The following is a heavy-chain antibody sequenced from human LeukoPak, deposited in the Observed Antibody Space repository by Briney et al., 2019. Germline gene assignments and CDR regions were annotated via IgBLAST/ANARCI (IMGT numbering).Heavy chain of an antibody. Sequence: PSETLSLTCAVYGGSFSGYYWSWIRQPPGKGLEWIGEINHSGSTYYNPSLKSRVTISVDTSKNQFSLKLSSVTAADTAVYYCARDPGIAVAGVALFDYWGQGTLVTVSS. CDR2: INHSGST. J-gene: IGHJ4*02. CDR1: GGSFSGYY. CDR3: ARDPGIAVAGVALFDY. V-gene: IGHV4-34*01. D-gene: IGHD6-19*01.